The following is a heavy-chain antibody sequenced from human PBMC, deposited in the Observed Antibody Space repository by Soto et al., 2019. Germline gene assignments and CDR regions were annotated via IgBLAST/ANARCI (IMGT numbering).Heavy chain of an antibody. CDR1: GFSFNTYW. Sequence: EVQLVESGGGLVQPGGSLRLSCAASGFSFNTYWMSWIRQAPGKGLEWVANINEDGNKQNYVDSVRGRFTISRNNAPTAVHLHMTSLGVVDTAVYYCATRPGAPAAWGQGTLVTVSS. V-gene: IGHV3-7*01. CDR3: ATRPGAPAA. D-gene: IGHD6-13*01. CDR2: INEDGNKQ. J-gene: IGHJ4*02.